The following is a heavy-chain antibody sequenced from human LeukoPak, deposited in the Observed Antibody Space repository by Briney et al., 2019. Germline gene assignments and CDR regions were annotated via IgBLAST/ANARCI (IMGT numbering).Heavy chain of an antibody. CDR2: ISSSSSYI. D-gene: IGHD6-6*01. CDR1: GFTLSSYS. CDR3: ARSDEYSSSPADY. V-gene: IGHV3-21*01. J-gene: IGHJ4*02. Sequence: GGSLRLSCAASGFTLSSYSMNWVRQAPGKGLEWVSSISSSSSYIYYADSVKGRFTISRDNAKNSLYLQMNSLRAEDTAVYYCARSDEYSSSPADYWGQGTLVTVSS.